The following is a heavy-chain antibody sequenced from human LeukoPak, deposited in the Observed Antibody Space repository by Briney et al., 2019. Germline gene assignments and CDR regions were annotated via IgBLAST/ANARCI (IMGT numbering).Heavy chain of an antibody. CDR3: ARGGRDGYTLYPLDY. Sequence: YPSETLSLTCTVSGDSISSGDYYWSWIRQPPGKGLEWIGYIYYSGSTNYNPSLKSRVTISVDTSKNQLSLKLRSVTAADTAVYYCARGGRDGYTLYPLDYWGQGTLVTVSS. D-gene: IGHD5-24*01. CDR1: GDSISSGDYY. J-gene: IGHJ4*02. CDR2: IYYSGST. V-gene: IGHV4-61*08.